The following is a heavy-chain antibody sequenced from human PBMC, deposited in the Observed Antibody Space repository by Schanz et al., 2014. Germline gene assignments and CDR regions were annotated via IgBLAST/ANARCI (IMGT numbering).Heavy chain of an antibody. V-gene: IGHV3-21*05. CDR2: ISSGSSYA. J-gene: IGHJ6*02. D-gene: IGHD6-13*01. CDR3: ARVRRRIATPSTPSFRNYYYYAMDV. Sequence: VQLVESGGGVVQPGRSLRLSCAASGFTFSSYAMHWVRQAPGKGLEWVSDISSGSSYANYADSVKGRFTISRDNAKNSLYLQMNSLRAEDTAVYYCARVRRRIATPSTPSFRNYYYYAMDVWGRGTTVTVSS. CDR1: GFTFSSYA.